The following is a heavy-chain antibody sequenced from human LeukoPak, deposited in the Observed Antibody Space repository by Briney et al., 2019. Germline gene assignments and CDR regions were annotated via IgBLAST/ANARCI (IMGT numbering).Heavy chain of an antibody. CDR1: GGSISSSSYY. CDR3: ARERPRDSSGLDY. D-gene: IGHD6-19*01. J-gene: IGHJ4*02. CDR2: IYYSGST. Sequence: PSETLSLTCTVSGGSISSSSYYWGWIRQPPGKGLEWIGSIYYSGSTYYNPSLKSRVTISVDTSKNQFSLKLSSVTAADTAVYYCARERPRDSSGLDYWGQGTLVIVSS. V-gene: IGHV4-39*07.